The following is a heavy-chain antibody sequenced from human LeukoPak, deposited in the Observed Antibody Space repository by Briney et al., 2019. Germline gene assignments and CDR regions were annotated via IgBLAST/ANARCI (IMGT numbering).Heavy chain of an antibody. CDR3: ARESAAAPYWFDP. V-gene: IGHV3-53*01. Sequence: GGSLRLSCAASGFTFSSYWMSWVRQAPGKGLEWVSVIYGGGSTYYADSVKGRFTISRDTSKNTLYLQMNSLRAEDTAVYYCARESAAAPYWFDPWGQGTLVTVPS. CDR2: IYGGGST. CDR1: GFTFSSYW. J-gene: IGHJ5*02. D-gene: IGHD6-13*01.